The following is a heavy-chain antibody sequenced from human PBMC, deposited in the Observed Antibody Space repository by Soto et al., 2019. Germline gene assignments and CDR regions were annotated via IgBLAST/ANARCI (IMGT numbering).Heavy chain of an antibody. V-gene: IGHV3-30*03. D-gene: IGHD3-10*01. CDR2: ISYDGSNK. CDR1: GFTFSSYG. Sequence: GGSLRLSCAASGFTFSSYGMHWVRQAPGKGLEWVAVISYDGSNKYYADYVKGRFTISRDNSKNTLYLQMNSLRAEDTAVYYCARDLRGRGVIRYFDYWGQGTLVTVSS. CDR3: ARDLRGRGVIRYFDY. J-gene: IGHJ4*02.